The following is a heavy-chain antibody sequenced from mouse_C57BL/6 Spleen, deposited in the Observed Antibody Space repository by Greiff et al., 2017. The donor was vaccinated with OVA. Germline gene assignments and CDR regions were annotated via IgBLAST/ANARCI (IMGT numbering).Heavy chain of an antibody. D-gene: IGHD1-1*01. J-gene: IGHJ2*01. V-gene: IGHV1-9*01. CDR1: GYTFTGYW. Sequence: VQLQQSGAELMKPGASVKLSCKATGYTFTGYWIEWVKQRPGHGLEWIGEILPGSGSTNYNGKFKGKATFTADTSSNTAYMQLSSLTTEDSAIYYCAGPSTTVPYYFDYWGQGTTLTVSS. CDR3: AGPSTTVPYYFDY. CDR2: ILPGSGST.